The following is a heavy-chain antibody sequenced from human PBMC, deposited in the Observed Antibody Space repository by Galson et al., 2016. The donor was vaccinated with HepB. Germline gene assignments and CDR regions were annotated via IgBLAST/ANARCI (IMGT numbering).Heavy chain of an antibody. CDR3: ARPPHISVADPFDK. Sequence: LRLSCAASGFTFSTYWMHWVRQVPGEGPVWLSQINGDGSTIYQADFVRGRFTISRDNAKNTVYLQMNSLRVEDTAVYYCARPPHISVADPFDKWGQGVLVTVSS. CDR1: GFTFSTYW. J-gene: IGHJ4*02. CDR2: INGDGSTI. D-gene: IGHD6-19*01. V-gene: IGHV3-74*01.